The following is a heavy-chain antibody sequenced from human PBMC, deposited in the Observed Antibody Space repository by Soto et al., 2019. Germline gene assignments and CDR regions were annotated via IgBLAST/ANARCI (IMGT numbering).Heavy chain of an antibody. CDR2: IYYSGST. CDR3: AREAGSANYPRVSYGVDV. CDR1: GGSITTND. D-gene: IGHD3-10*01. V-gene: IGHV4-59*01. Sequence: QVQLQESGPGLVKPSETLSLTCTVSGGSITTNDWSWIRQPPGRGLEWIGYIYYSGSTTYNPSLKSRCTIPIHTTKPQFSLKLSYVTAADTAVYYCAREAGSANYPRVSYGVDVWGQGTTVTVSS. J-gene: IGHJ6*02.